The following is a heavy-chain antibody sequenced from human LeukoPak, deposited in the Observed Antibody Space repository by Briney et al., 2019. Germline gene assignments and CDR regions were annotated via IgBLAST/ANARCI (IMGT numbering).Heavy chain of an antibody. CDR2: ISSSSSYI. Sequence: GGSLRLSCAASGFTFSSYAMSWVRQAPGKGLEWVSSISSSSSYIYYADSVKGRFTISRDNAKNSLYLQMNSLRAEDTAVYYCARDGGAVAALSYWGQGTLVTASS. CDR3: ARDGGAVAALSY. CDR1: GFTFSSYA. D-gene: IGHD6-19*01. J-gene: IGHJ4*02. V-gene: IGHV3-21*01.